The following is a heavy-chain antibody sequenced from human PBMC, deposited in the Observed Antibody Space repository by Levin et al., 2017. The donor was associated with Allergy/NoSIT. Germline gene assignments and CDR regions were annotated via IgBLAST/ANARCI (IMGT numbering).Heavy chain of an antibody. CDR1: GFTFSSYE. V-gene: IGHV3-48*03. J-gene: IGHJ4*02. CDR2: ISSSGSTI. D-gene: IGHD1-26*01. Sequence: HPGGSLRLSCAASGFTFSSYEMNWVRQAPGKGLEWVSYISSSGSTIYYADSVKGRFTISRDNAKNSLYLQMNSLRAEDTAVYYCARGPYSGSDEGLDYWGQGTLVTVSS. CDR3: ARGPYSGSDEGLDY.